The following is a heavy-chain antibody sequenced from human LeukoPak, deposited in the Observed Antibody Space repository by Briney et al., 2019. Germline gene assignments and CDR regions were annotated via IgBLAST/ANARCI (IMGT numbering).Heavy chain of an antibody. J-gene: IGHJ4*02. D-gene: IGHD5-18*01. CDR2: ISYDGSNK. V-gene: IGHV3-30*19. CDR1: GFTFSSYG. Sequence: QSGGSLRLSCAASGFTFSSYGMHWVRQAPGKGLEWVAVISYDGSNKYYADSVKGRFTISRDNSKNTLYLQMNSLRAEDTAVYYCARPLGGNVDTAFDYWGQGTLVTVSS. CDR3: ARPLGGNVDTAFDY.